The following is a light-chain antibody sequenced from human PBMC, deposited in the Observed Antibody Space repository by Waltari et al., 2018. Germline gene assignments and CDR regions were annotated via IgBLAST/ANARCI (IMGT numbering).Light chain of an antibody. CDR3: CSYSGSSSFPYV. V-gene: IGLV2-23*02. CDR1: RNNIGFYDL. Sequence: QSALPPPASVSVSPGQSITISCTGSRNNIGFYDLVSWYQQHPGKAPKLIIFDVIKRPSGVSDRFSGSKSGNTASLTISGLETEDDADYYCCSYSGSSSFPYVFGPGTKVTVL. J-gene: IGLJ1*01. CDR2: DVI.